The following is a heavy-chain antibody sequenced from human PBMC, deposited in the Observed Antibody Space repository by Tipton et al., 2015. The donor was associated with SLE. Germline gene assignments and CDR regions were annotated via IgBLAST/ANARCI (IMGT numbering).Heavy chain of an antibody. Sequence: TLSLTCTVSGGSISSGSYYWSWIRQPPGKGLEWIGEINHSGSTNYNPSPKSRVTISVDTSKNQFSLKLSSVTAADTAVYYCARGGNGYSFFDYWGQGTLVTVSS. CDR2: INHSGST. V-gene: IGHV4-39*07. D-gene: IGHD2-21*01. CDR3: ARGGNGYSFFDY. J-gene: IGHJ4*02. CDR1: GGSISSGSYY.